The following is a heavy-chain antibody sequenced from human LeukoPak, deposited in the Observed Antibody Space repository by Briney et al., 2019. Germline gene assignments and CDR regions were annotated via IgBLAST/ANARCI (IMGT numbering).Heavy chain of an antibody. D-gene: IGHD2-2*01. V-gene: IGHV3-30*18. CDR2: ISYDGSNK. CDR3: AKAYCSSTSCYPPYYYYYGMDV. J-gene: IGHJ6*04. CDR1: GFTFSSYG. Sequence: GGSLRLSCAASGFTFSSYGMHWVRQAPGKGLESVAVISYDGSNKYYADSVKGRFTISRDNSKNTLYLQMNSLRAEDTAVYYCAKAYCSSTSCYPPYYYYYGMDVWGKGTTVTVSS.